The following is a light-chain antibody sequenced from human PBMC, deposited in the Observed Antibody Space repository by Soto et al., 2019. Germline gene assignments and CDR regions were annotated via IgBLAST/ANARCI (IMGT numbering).Light chain of an antibody. J-gene: IGKJ1*01. Sequence: DIQMTQSPSTLSVSVGDRVTVTCRASQSISSWLAWYQQKPGQPPKLLIYKASTLETGVPSRFKGSEAGTEFTLTINSLQHEDFETYFCQQCNSYPWTFGRGTKVDIK. V-gene: IGKV1-5*03. CDR1: QSISSW. CDR2: KAS. CDR3: QQCNSYPWT.